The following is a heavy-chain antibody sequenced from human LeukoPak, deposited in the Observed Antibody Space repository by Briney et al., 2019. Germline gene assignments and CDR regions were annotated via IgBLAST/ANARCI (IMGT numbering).Heavy chain of an antibody. V-gene: IGHV3-30*18. CDR1: GFTFSSYG. CDR2: ISYDGSNK. CDR3: AKCMRFGELYLDY. J-gene: IGHJ4*02. Sequence: GGSLRLSCAASGFTFSSYGMHWVRQAPGKGLEWVAVISYDGSNKYSADSVKGRFTISRDNSKNTLYLQMNSLRAEDTAVYYCAKCMRFGELYLDYWGQGTLVTVSS. D-gene: IGHD3-10*01.